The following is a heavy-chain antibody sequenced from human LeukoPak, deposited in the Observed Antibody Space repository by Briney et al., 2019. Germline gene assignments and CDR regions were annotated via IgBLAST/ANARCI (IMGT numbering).Heavy chain of an antibody. CDR3: ARDGYSNGWYVGWFDP. CDR2: ISYDGSNK. Sequence: PGGSLRLSCAASGFTFSSYAMHWVRQAPGKGLEWVAVISYDGSNKYYADSVKGRFTISRDNSKNTLYLQMNSLRAEDTAVYYCARDGYSNGWYVGWFDPWGQGTLVTVSS. V-gene: IGHV3-30*04. D-gene: IGHD6-19*01. CDR1: GFTFSSYA. J-gene: IGHJ5*02.